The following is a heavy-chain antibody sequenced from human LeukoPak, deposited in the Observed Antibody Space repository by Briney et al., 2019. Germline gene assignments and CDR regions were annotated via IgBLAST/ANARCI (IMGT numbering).Heavy chain of an antibody. CDR1: GGTFSSYT. Sequence: ASVKVSCKASGGTFSSYTISWVRQAPGQGLEWMGGIIPIFGTANYAQMFQGRVTITADKSTSTDYMELSSLRSEDTAVYYCARDWGIVGATGGRVGYYYMDVWGKGTTVTVSS. CDR3: ARDWGIVGATGGRVGYYYMDV. J-gene: IGHJ6*03. CDR2: IIPIFGTA. D-gene: IGHD1-26*01. V-gene: IGHV1-69*06.